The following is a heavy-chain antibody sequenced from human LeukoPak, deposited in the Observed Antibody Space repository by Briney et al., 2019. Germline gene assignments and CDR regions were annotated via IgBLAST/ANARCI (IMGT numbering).Heavy chain of an antibody. Sequence: PSETLSLTCAVSGYSISSGYYWGWIRQPPGKGLEWIGSIYHSGSTYYNPSLKSRVTISVDTSKNQFSLKLSSVTAADTAVYYCARGARYYYYYMDVWGKGTTVTVSS. D-gene: IGHD3-16*01. CDR3: ARGARYYYYYMDV. CDR2: IYHSGST. J-gene: IGHJ6*03. CDR1: GYSISSGYY. V-gene: IGHV4-38-2*01.